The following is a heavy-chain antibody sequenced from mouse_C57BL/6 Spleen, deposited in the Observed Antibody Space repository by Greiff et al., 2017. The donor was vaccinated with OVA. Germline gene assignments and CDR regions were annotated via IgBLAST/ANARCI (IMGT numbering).Heavy chain of an antibody. CDR2: IDPETGGT. CDR1: GYTFTDYE. CDR3: TRRSITTVVSSYYAMDY. V-gene: IGHV1-15*01. Sequence: VQLQQSGAELVRPGASVTLSCKASGYTFTDYEMHWVKQTPVHGLEWIGAIDPETGGTAYNQKFKGKAILTADKSSSTAYMELRSLTSEDSAVYYCTRRSITTVVSSYYAMDYWGQGTSVTVSS. J-gene: IGHJ4*01. D-gene: IGHD1-1*01.